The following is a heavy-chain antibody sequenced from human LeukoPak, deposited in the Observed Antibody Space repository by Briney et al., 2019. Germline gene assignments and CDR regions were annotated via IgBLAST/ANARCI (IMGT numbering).Heavy chain of an antibody. CDR1: GFTFSDSA. J-gene: IGHJ4*02. Sequence: GGSLRLSCAASGFTFSDSAIHWVRQASGKGLEWVSRIRDKGNNYATAYAASVQGRFTISRDDSKNTAFLQMNSLKTEDTAVYFCTRLNVHNALDIWGQGTLVTVSS. CDR3: TRLNVHNALDI. CDR2: IRDKGNNYAT. V-gene: IGHV3-73*01. D-gene: IGHD3-16*01.